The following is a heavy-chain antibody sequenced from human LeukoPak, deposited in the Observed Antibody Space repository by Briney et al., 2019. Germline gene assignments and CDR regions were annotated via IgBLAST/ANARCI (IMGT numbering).Heavy chain of an antibody. J-gene: IGHJ4*02. CDR1: GYSFPAYW. CDR2: IYPGDSET. CDR3: ARRKGYGDYKSPEGDY. D-gene: IGHD4-17*01. Sequence: GESLKISCKGSGYSFPAYWIAWLRQMPGKGLEWMGIIYPGDSETRYSPSFQGQVTISADRSISTAYLQWSSLKATDTAMYYCARRKGYGDYKSPEGDYWGQGTLVTVSS. V-gene: IGHV5-51*01.